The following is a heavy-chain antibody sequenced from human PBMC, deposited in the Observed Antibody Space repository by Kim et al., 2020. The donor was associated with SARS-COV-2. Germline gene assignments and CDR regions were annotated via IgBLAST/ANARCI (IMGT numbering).Heavy chain of an antibody. CDR3: AHSVANGNFDY. D-gene: IGHD1-26*01. V-gene: IGHV3-30*03. J-gene: IGHJ4*02. CDR2: ISYDGSNQ. CDR1: GFTFSSYG. Sequence: GGSLRLSCAASGFTFSSYGMHWVRQAPGKGLEWVAVISYDGSNQYYADSVKGRFTISRDNSKNRLYLQMNSLRAEDTAVYYCAHSVANGNFDYWGEGTL.